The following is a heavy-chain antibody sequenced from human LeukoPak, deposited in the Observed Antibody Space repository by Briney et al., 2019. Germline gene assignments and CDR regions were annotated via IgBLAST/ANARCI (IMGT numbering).Heavy chain of an antibody. D-gene: IGHD4-17*01. CDR2: ITSGGTTI. Sequence: GGSLRLSCAASGFTFSDYYMSWIRQAPGKGLEWVSYITSGGTTIYYADSVKGRFTISRDNAKNSLFLQMNSLRAEDTAVYYCARTYGDYPFDHWGQGTLVTVSS. CDR3: ARTYGDYPFDH. V-gene: IGHV3-11*01. CDR1: GFTFSDYY. J-gene: IGHJ4*02.